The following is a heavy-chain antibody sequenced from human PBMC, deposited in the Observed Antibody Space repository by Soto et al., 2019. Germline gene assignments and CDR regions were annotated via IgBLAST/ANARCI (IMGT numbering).Heavy chain of an antibody. CDR1: GGSIDSGDSA. V-gene: IGHV4-61*08. Sequence: SETRSLTCTVSGGSIDSGDSAWGWIRQPPGKGLGGMGDVYYRGNNNYKTFLKSRVTLSLAKSNNQFSLKMNSLTAADTAVYYCAREVIAPPNYFDPSGQGTMVTVS. J-gene: IGHJ5*02. CDR2: VYYRGNN. CDR3: AREVIAPPNYFDP. D-gene: IGHD4-4*01.